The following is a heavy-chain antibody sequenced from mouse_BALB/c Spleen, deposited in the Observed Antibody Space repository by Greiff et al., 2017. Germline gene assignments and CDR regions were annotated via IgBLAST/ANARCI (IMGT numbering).Heavy chain of an antibody. CDR2: SRNKANDYTT. D-gene: IGHD1-1*01. CDR1: GFTFSDFY. Sequence: EVKLMESGGGLVQPGGSLRLSCATSGFTFSDFYMEWVRQPPGKRLEWIAASRNKANDYTTEYSASVKGRFIVSRDTSQSILYLQMNALRAEDTAIYYCARDAYYYGSSPFAYWGQGTLVTVSA. CDR3: ARDAYYYGSSPFAY. V-gene: IGHV7-1*02. J-gene: IGHJ3*01.